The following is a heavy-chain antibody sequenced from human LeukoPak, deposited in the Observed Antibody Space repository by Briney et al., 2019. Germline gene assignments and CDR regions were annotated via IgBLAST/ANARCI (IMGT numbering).Heavy chain of an antibody. CDR2: VDPQDDET. V-gene: IGHV1-69-2*01. CDR1: GGTFSSYA. Sequence: ASVKVSCKASGGTFSSYAISWVRQAPGKGLEWMGLVDPQDDETIFAEKFQGRVTITADTSTDAAYMQLSSLRSEDTAVYYCAKTERGSWSGYRLAHWGQGTLVTVSS. D-gene: IGHD3-3*01. J-gene: IGHJ4*02. CDR3: AKTERGSWSGYRLAH.